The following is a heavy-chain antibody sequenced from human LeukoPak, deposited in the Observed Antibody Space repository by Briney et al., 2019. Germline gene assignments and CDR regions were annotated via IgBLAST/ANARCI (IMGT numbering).Heavy chain of an antibody. V-gene: IGHV4-39*07. CDR2: IYYSGST. J-gene: IGHJ4*02. CDR3: ARGNSGWYAGELDY. Sequence: PSETLSLTCTVSGGSISSSSYYWGWIRQPPGKGLEWIGSIYYSGSTYYNPSLKSRVTISVDTSKNQFSLKLSSVTAADTAVYYCARGNSGWYAGELDYWGQGTLVTVSS. CDR1: GGSISSSSYY. D-gene: IGHD6-19*01.